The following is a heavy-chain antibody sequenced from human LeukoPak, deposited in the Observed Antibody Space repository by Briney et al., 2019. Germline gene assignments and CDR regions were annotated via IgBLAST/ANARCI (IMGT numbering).Heavy chain of an antibody. V-gene: IGHV1-2*02. J-gene: IGHJ3*02. CDR3: ARHTTIFGVAIIDI. CDR2: MHPNSGGT. D-gene: IGHD3-3*01. Sequence: ASVKVSCKASGYTFTDYYMHWLRQAPGQGLEWMGWMHPNSGGTNYAQKFQGRVTMTRDTSISTAYMDLSSLRSDDTAVYYCARHTTIFGVAIIDIWGQGTMVTVSS. CDR1: GYTFTDYY.